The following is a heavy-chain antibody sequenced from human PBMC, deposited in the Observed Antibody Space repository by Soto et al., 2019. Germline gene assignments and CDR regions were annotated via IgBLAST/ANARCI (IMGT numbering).Heavy chain of an antibody. CDR3: ARDQGDSSWQVPYYFDY. D-gene: IGHD6-13*01. CDR1: GGTFSSYA. V-gene: IGHV1-69*13. CDR2: IIPIFGTA. J-gene: IGHJ4*02. Sequence: SVKVSCKASGGTFSSYAISWVRQAPGQGLEWMGGIIPIFGTANYAQKFQGRVTITADESTSTAYMELSSLRSEDTAVYYCARDQGDSSWQVPYYFDYWGQGTLVTVSS.